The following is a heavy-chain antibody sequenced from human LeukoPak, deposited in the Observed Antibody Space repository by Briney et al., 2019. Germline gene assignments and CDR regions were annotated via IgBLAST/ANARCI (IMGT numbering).Heavy chain of an antibody. CDR3: ARESKIDALTGYYVDY. J-gene: IGHJ4*02. CDR1: GGSISSSSYY. Sequence: SETLSLTCTVSGGSISSSSYYWGWIRQPPGKGLEWIGSIYYSGSTYYNPSLKSRVTISVDTSKNQFSLKLSSVTAADTAVYYCARESKIDALTGYYVDYWGQGTLVTVSS. D-gene: IGHD3-9*01. V-gene: IGHV4-39*07. CDR2: IYYSGST.